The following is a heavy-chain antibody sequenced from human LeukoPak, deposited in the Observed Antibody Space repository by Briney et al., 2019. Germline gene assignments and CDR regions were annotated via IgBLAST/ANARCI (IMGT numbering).Heavy chain of an antibody. D-gene: IGHD6-19*01. CDR2: INHSGST. Sequence: PSETLSLTCAVSGGSFSVYYWSWIRQPPGKGLEWIGEINHSGSTNYNPSLKSRVTISVDTSKNQFSLKLSSVTAADTAVYYCARGRGSGWQYYFDYWGQGTLVTVSS. CDR3: ARGRGSGWQYYFDY. V-gene: IGHV4-34*01. J-gene: IGHJ4*02. CDR1: GGSFSVYY.